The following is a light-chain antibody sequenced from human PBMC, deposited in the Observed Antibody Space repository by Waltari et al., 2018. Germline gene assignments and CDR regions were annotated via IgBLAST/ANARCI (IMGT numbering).Light chain of an antibody. CDR1: QSLLYSSNNKNY. V-gene: IGKV4-1*01. CDR3: QQSYSTYT. J-gene: IGKJ2*01. Sequence: IVMTQSPDSLAVSLGERATINCKSSQSLLYSSNNKNYLAWYQQKPGQPPKLLISWASTRQSGVPDRFSGGGSGTDFTLTISSLQAEDVAFYYCQQSYSTYTFGQGTKLEIK. CDR2: WAS.